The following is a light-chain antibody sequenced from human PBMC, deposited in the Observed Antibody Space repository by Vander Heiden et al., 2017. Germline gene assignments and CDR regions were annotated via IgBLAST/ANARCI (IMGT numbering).Light chain of an antibody. CDR3: QQDNNWPLT. Sequence: EIVMTQSPATLSVSPGERATLSCRASQSVSSNLAWYQQKPGQAPRLLIYGASTRATGIPASFSGSGSGTEFTLTISSLQSEDFAVYYCQQDNNWPLTFGGGTKVEMK. CDR2: GAS. CDR1: QSVSSN. J-gene: IGKJ4*01. V-gene: IGKV3-15*01.